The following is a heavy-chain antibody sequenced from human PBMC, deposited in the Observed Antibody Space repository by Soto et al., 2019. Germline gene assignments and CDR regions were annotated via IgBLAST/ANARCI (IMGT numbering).Heavy chain of an antibody. CDR2: ISAYNGNT. CDR1: GYTFTSYG. J-gene: IGHJ6*02. D-gene: IGHD5-18*01. V-gene: IGHV1-18*01. CDR3: ARDGVDTATGYYYVMDV. Sequence: QVQLVQSGAEVKKPGASVKVSCKASGYTFTSYGISWVRQAPGQGLEWMGWISAYNGNTNYAQKLQGRVTMTTDTSTSTAYLELRSLRSDATAVYYCARDGVDTATGYYYVMDVWGQGTTVTVSS.